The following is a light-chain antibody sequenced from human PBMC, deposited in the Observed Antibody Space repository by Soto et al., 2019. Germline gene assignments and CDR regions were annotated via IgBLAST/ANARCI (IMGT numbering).Light chain of an antibody. J-gene: IGKJ5*01. V-gene: IGKV2-28*01. CDR3: MQARQTPNT. CDR2: LGS. Sequence: IFITQXPLSLXXTXXXXSAXXCMSIHXLLQSNGNIYLGWYLQKPGQSPQILIHLGSNRASAVPDRFSGSGSGTDFTLNISRVEAEDVGVYFCMQARQTPNTFGQGTRLEIK. CDR1: HXLLQSNGNIY.